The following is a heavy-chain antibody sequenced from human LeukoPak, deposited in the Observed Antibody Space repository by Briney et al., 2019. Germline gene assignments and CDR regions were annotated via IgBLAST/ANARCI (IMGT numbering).Heavy chain of an antibody. CDR3: ANGGSGSYYVTILY. CDR2: ISGSGGST. V-gene: IGHV3-23*01. Sequence: RPGRSLRLSCAASGFTFSNYAMNWVRQSPGKWLEWVSAISGSGGSTYYADSVKGRFTISRDNSKNTLYLQMNSLSAEDTALYYCANGGSGSYYVTILYWGQGTLVTVSS. J-gene: IGHJ4*02. CDR1: GFTFSNYA. D-gene: IGHD3-10*01.